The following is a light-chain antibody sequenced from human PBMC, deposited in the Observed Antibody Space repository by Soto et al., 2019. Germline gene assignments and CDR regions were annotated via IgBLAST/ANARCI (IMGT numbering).Light chain of an antibody. CDR3: QQLNNFRFT. Sequence: IQLTQSPSSLSASVGDRVTITCRASQGINKFLAWYQQRPGKAPQLLVYGASTLQSGVPSRFSGSGSGTDFTLTIISLQPEDFATYYCQQLNNFRFTFGQGTKLDIK. J-gene: IGKJ2*01. CDR2: GAS. V-gene: IGKV1-9*01. CDR1: QGINKF.